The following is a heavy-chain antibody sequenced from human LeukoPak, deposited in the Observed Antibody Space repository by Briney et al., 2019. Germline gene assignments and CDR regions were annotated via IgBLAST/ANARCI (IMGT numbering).Heavy chain of an antibody. CDR3: ARDLPYYYDSSGPP. CDR2: IYHSGST. J-gene: IGHJ5*02. CDR1: GGSISSSSYY. V-gene: IGHV4-39*07. Sequence: SETLSLTCTVSGGSISSSSYYWGWIRQPPGKGLEWIGSIYHSGSTYYNPSLKSRVTISVDTSKNQFSLKLSSVTAADTAVYYCARDLPYYYDSSGPPWGQGTLVTVSS. D-gene: IGHD3-22*01.